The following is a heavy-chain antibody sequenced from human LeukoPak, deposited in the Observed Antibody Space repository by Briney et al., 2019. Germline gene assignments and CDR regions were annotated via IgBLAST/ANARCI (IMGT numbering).Heavy chain of an antibody. CDR1: GFTFSSYA. Sequence: GGSLRLSCAASGFTFSSYAMSWVRQAPGKGLEWVSGFSGRVGTTHYADSVKGRFTISRDNSKNTLYLQMNSLRAEDTAVYYCAKEGRFGEFDYWGQGTLVTVSS. CDR2: FSGRVGTT. CDR3: AKEGRFGEFDY. J-gene: IGHJ4*02. D-gene: IGHD3-10*01. V-gene: IGHV3-23*01.